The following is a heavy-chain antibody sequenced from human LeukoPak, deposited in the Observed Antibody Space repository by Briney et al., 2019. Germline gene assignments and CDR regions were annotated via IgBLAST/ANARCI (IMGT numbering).Heavy chain of an antibody. J-gene: IGHJ6*03. Sequence: GGSLRLSCAASGFTFTDYSMTWVRQAPGKGLEWVASISTVSTYTFYSDSVKGRFTISRDNAKNTLYLQMSSLSAEDTAVYYCARDGSGFYYYYYMDVRGRGTTVTVSS. V-gene: IGHV3-21*01. CDR1: GFTFTDYS. D-gene: IGHD6-25*01. CDR2: ISTVSTYT. CDR3: ARDGSGFYYYYYMDV.